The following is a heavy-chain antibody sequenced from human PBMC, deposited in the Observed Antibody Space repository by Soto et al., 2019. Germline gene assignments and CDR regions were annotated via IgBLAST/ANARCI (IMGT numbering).Heavy chain of an antibody. CDR3: AKYSTFGGGSDAFDI. V-gene: IGHV3-23*01. Sequence: GGSLRLSCAASGFTFSSYAMSWVRQAPGKGLEWVSAISGSGGSTYYADSVKGQFTIYRDNSKNTLYLKMNSLRAEDTALYYCAKYSTFGGGSDAFDIWGQGTMVTVSS. CDR2: ISGSGGST. D-gene: IGHD3-16*01. J-gene: IGHJ3*02. CDR1: GFTFSSYA.